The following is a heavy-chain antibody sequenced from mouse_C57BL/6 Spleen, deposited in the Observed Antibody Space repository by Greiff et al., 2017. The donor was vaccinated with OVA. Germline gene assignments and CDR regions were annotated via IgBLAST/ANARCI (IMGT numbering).Heavy chain of an antibody. CDR1: GFNIKDDY. CDR3: TTVYGSSDGGFAY. CDR2: IDPENGDT. Sequence: VQLQQSGAELVRPGASVKLSCTASGFNIKDDYMHWVKQRPEQGLEWIGWIDPENGDTEYASKFQGKATITADTSSNTAYLQLSSLTSEDTAVYYCTTVYGSSDGGFAYWGQGTLVTVSA. J-gene: IGHJ3*01. V-gene: IGHV14-4*01. D-gene: IGHD1-1*01.